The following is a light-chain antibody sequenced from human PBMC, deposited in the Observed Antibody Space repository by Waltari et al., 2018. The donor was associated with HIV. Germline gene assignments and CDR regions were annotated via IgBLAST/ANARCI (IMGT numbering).Light chain of an antibody. CDR3: CSYAGRSTFVL. J-gene: IGLJ2*01. V-gene: IGLV2-23*02. CDR2: EIN. CDR1: SSDVSTYKL. Sequence: QSALTQPASVSGSPGQSITISCNETSSDVSTYKLVSWYQQHPGKVPKLIIYEINKRPSGFSNRFSGSKSGNMASLTISGLQADDEAFYHCCSYAGRSTFVLFGGGTKLTVL.